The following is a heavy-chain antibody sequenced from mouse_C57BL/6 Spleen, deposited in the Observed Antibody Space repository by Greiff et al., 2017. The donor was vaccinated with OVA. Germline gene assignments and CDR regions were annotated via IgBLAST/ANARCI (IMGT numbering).Heavy chain of an antibody. CDR2: INPSTGGT. J-gene: IGHJ4*01. D-gene: IGHD3-1*01. CDR3: ARGSPRDYAMDY. V-gene: IGHV1-42*01. Sequence: EVQLVESGPELVKPGASVKISCKASGYSFTGYYMNWVKQSPEKSLEWIGEINPSTGGTTYNQKFKAKATLTVDKSSSTAYMQLKSLTSEDSAVYYCARGSPRDYAMDYWGQGTSVTVSS. CDR1: GYSFTGYY.